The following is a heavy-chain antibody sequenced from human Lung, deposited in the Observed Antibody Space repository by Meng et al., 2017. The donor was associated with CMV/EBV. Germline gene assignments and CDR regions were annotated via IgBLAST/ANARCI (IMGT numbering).Heavy chain of an antibody. CDR2: IYYSGST. Sequence: TLSLXXTVSGGSISGYYWNWIRQHPGKGLEWIGYIYYSGSTYYNSYLKSRVTISVDTSTNQVSLKLSSVTAADTAVYYCARGLYDTSGIFDYWGQGPLVTVSS. V-gene: IGHV4-31*03. CDR3: ARGLYDTSGIFDY. CDR1: GGSISGYY. D-gene: IGHD3-22*01. J-gene: IGHJ4*02.